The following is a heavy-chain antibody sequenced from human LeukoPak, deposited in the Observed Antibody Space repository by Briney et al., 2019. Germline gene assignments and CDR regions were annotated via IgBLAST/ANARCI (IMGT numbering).Heavy chain of an antibody. V-gene: IGHV3-48*03. CDR2: ISSSGSII. D-gene: IGHD3-22*01. CDR3: AREKFYDNSGYDY. J-gene: IGHJ4*02. Sequence: GGSLRLSCAASGFTFSSYEMNWVRLAPGKGLEWVSYISSSGSIIYYADSVKGRFTISRDNAKNSMYLQMNSLRAEDTADYYCAREKFYDNSGYDYWGQGTLVTVSS. CDR1: GFTFSSYE.